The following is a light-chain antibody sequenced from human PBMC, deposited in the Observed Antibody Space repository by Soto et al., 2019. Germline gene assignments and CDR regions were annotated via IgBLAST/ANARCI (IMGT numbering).Light chain of an antibody. Sequence: IQMTQSPSSVSASVGDRVTITCRASQDISSWLDWYQQKPGKAPKLLIYGAYTLQSGVPSRFSGSGSGTKFTLTISSLQPEDFATYYCLQTSSFPRSFGGGTKVDIK. CDR2: GAY. CDR1: QDISSW. CDR3: LQTSSFPRS. J-gene: IGKJ4*01. V-gene: IGKV1-12*01.